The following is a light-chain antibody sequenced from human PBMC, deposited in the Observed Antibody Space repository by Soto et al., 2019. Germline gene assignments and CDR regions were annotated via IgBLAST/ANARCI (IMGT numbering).Light chain of an antibody. CDR2: EGT. CDR3: SSFTSRFTFV. CDR1: RSDVGAYNF. V-gene: IGLV2-14*01. J-gene: IGLJ1*01. Sequence: QSALTQPASVSGSPGQSIAISCTGTRSDVGAYNFVSWYQQHPGKAPKLMISEGTKRPSGVSHRFSGSKSGNTASLTISGLQAEDEADYYCSSFTSRFTFVFGTGTKLTVL.